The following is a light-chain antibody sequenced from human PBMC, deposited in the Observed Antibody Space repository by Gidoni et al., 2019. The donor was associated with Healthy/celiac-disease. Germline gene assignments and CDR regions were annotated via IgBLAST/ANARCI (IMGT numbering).Light chain of an antibody. Sequence: TQPRSVSGSPGQAVTLSCTGTSSAVGGYNYVSWYQQHPGKAPKLMIYDVSKRPSGVPDRFSGSKSGNTASLTISGLQAEDEADYYCCSYAGSYTRVFGGGTKLTVL. CDR1: SSAVGGYNY. CDR3: CSYAGSYTRV. CDR2: DVS. J-gene: IGLJ3*02. V-gene: IGLV2-11*01.